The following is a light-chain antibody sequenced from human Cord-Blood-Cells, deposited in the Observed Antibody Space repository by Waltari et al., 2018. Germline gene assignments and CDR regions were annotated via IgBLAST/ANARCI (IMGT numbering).Light chain of an antibody. Sequence: EIVMTQSPATLSVSPGERATLSCRASQSVSSILAWYQQKPGQAPRLLIYGASTRATGIPARFSGSGSGTEFTLTISSLQSEDFAVYYRQQYNNWPPLTFGGGTKVEIK. V-gene: IGKV3-15*01. CDR1: QSVSSI. CDR3: QQYNNWPPLT. CDR2: GAS. J-gene: IGKJ4*01.